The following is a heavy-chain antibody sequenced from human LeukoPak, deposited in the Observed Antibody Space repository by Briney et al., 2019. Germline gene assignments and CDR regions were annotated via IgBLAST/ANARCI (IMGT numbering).Heavy chain of an antibody. Sequence: PSETLSLTCTVSGGSISSYYWSWIRQPPGKGLEWIGYIYYSGSTNYNPSLKSRVTISVDTSRNQFSLKLSSVTAADTAVYYCARDVYDFWSGLPGNYYYYGMDVWGQGTTVTVSS. CDR2: IYYSGST. V-gene: IGHV4-59*01. CDR1: GGSISSYY. J-gene: IGHJ6*02. CDR3: ARDVYDFWSGLPGNYYYYGMDV. D-gene: IGHD3-3*01.